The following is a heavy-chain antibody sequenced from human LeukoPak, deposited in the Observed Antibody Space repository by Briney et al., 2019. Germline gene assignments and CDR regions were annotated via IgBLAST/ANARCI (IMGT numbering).Heavy chain of an antibody. V-gene: IGHV1-8*01. D-gene: IGHD3-22*01. CDR3: ARGPDYDSSGYYYALPYNWFDP. CDR2: MNPNSGNT. Sequence: ASVKVSCKASGYTFTSYDINWVRQATGQGLEWMGWMNPNSGNTGYAQKFQGRVTMTRNTSISTAYMKLSSLRSEDTAVYYCARGPDYDSSGYYYALPYNWFDPWGQGTPVTVSS. J-gene: IGHJ5*02. CDR1: GYTFTSYD.